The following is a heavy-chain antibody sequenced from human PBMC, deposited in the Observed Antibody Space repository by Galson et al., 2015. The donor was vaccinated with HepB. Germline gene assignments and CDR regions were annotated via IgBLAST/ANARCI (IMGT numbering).Heavy chain of an antibody. CDR1: GFTFSSYA. V-gene: IGHV3-23*01. CDR2: ISGSGGST. CDR3: AKVAYYDILTGYSEFDY. D-gene: IGHD3-9*01. Sequence: SLRLSCAASGFTFSSYAMSWVRQAPGKGLEWVSAISGSGGSTYYADSVKGRFAISRDNSKNTLYLQMNSLRAEDTAVYYCAKVAYYDILTGYSEFDYWGQGTLVTVSS. J-gene: IGHJ4*02.